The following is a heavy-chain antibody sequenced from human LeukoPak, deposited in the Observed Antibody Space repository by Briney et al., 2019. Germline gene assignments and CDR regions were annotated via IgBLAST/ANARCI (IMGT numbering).Heavy chain of an antibody. CDR2: IYYSGST. Sequence: SETLSLTCTVSGGSISSYYWSWIRQPPGKGLEWIGYIYYSGSTNYNPSPKSRVTISVDTSKNQFSLKLSSVTAADTAVYYCARVYYDFWSGYYGDAFDIWGQGTMVTVSS. D-gene: IGHD3-3*01. CDR1: GGSISSYY. CDR3: ARVYYDFWSGYYGDAFDI. J-gene: IGHJ3*02. V-gene: IGHV4-59*01.